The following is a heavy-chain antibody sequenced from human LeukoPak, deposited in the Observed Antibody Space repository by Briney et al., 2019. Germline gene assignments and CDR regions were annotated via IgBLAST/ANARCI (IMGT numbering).Heavy chain of an antibody. CDR2: IYHSGST. D-gene: IGHD6-13*01. V-gene: IGHV4-4*02. CDR1: GGSISSSNW. CDR3: ARLRGAAGTSYFDY. Sequence: PSETLSLTCAVSGGSISSSNWWSWVRQPPGKGLEWIGEIYHSGSTNYNPSLKSRDTISVDKSKNQFSLKLSSVTAADTAVYYCARLRGAAGTSYFDYWGQGTLVTVSS. J-gene: IGHJ4*02.